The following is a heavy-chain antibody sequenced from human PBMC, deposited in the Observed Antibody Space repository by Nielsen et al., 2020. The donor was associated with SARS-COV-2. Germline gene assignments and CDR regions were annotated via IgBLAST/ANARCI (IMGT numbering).Heavy chain of an antibody. CDR3: ARRGGVYGGDVDY. Sequence: ASVKVSCKDSGYTFTTDGIHWVRQAPGQRLEWMGWINPGNGNTNYAQKLQGRVTMTTDTSTSTAYMELRSLRSDDTAVYYCARRGGVYGGDVDYWGQGTLVTVSS. CDR1: GYTFTTDG. D-gene: IGHD6-13*01. V-gene: IGHV1-18*01. J-gene: IGHJ4*02. CDR2: INPGNGNT.